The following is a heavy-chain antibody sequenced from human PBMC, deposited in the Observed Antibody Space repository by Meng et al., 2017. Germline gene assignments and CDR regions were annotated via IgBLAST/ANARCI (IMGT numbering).Heavy chain of an antibody. CDR1: GFTFSNAW. V-gene: IGHV3-15*01. J-gene: IGHJ4*01. Sequence: EGRLVGTGGGFVTPGGSLSLFCAASGFTFSNAWMTGVRQAPGKGLEWIGRMKSNVDGGTVDYAAAVKGRFFISRDDSENTFYLQMNSLKTEDTAVYYCSGHVDYWGHGTLVTVAS. CDR2: MKSNVDGGTV. CDR3: SGHVDY.